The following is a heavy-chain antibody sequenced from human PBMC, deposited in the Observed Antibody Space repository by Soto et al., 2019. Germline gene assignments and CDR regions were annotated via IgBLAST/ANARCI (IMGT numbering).Heavy chain of an antibody. CDR2: ISYMGTT. D-gene: IGHD2-8*02. CDR1: GGSMNNYY. V-gene: IGHV4-59*01. CDR3: TKSGGVYVNIRYPAGADDS. J-gene: IGHJ4*02. Sequence: SETLSLTCTVSGGSMNNYYWSLIRQAPGKGLQYIGYISYMGTTTYNPSLKSRVTISVATSNNQFSLKLTSVTAADEALYYCTKSGGVYVNIRYPAGADDSCGPATFLTVFS.